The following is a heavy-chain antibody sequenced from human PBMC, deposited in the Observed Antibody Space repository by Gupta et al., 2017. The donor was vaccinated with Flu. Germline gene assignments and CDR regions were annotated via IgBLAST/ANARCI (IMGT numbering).Heavy chain of an antibody. V-gene: IGHV5-51*03. J-gene: IGHJ5*02. CDR3: ARLEGVAGNDYGWFDP. D-gene: IGHD6-19*01. CDR2: IYPGDSDT. CDR1: GYSFTSYW. Sequence: EVQLLQSGAEVKKPGESLKISCKGSGYSFTSYWIGWVRQMPGKGLEWMGIIYPGDSDTRYSPSFQGQVTISADKSISTAYLQWSSLKASDTAMYYCARLEGVAGNDYGWFDPWGQGTLVTVSS.